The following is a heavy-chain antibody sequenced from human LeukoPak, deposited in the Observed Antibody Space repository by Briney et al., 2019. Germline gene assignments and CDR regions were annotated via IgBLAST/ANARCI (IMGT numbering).Heavy chain of an antibody. Sequence: SETLSLTCTVSGGSVSSSSYYWGWIRQPPGKGLEWIGSIDYSGSTYYNPSLKSRVTISVDTSKNQFSLKLSSVTAADTAVYYCARGYARFNYYYMDVWDKGTTVTVSS. CDR2: IDYSGST. V-gene: IGHV4-39*01. CDR1: GGSVSSSSYY. J-gene: IGHJ6*03. CDR3: ARGYARFNYYYMDV. D-gene: IGHD1-1*01.